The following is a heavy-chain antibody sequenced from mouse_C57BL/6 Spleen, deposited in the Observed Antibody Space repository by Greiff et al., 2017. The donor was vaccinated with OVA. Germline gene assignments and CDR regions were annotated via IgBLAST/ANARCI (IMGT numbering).Heavy chain of an antibody. J-gene: IGHJ2*01. Sequence: QVQLQQPGAEPVKPGASGELFCKASGFTLTSFRMLWVKQGAGQGLEWIGEIDPSDSDTNYNQKFKGKATLTVDTSSSTAYMQLSSLTSEDSAVYYCARGEVARYYFDYWGQGTTLTVSS. CDR2: IDPSDSDT. D-gene: IGHD1-1*01. V-gene: IGHV1-50*01. CDR1: GFTLTSFR. CDR3: ARGEVARYYFDY.